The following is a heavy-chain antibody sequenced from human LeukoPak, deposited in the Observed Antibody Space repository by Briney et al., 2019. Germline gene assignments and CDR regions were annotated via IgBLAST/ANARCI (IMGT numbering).Heavy chain of an antibody. D-gene: IGHD6-19*01. V-gene: IGHV4-34*01. CDR1: GGFFSGYY. CDR3: ARGLKQWLDIWFDP. CDR2: INHSGAT. Sequence: SETLSLTCAADGGFFSGYYWSWIRQPPAKGREWSGEINHSGATSYNPALKRRVTVTLDMSKNQFTSKLRSVIATDTAEDSCARGLKQWLDIWFDPWGQGTLVTVSS. J-gene: IGHJ5*02.